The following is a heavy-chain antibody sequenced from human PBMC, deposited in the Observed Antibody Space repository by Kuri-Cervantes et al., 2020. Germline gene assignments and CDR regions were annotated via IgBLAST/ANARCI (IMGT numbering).Heavy chain of an antibody. J-gene: IGHJ5*02. Sequence: SETLSLTCTVSGGSISSNNYYWGWIRQPPGKGLEWIGNIYYSGSTYYNPSLKSRVTISVDTSKNQFSLKLSSVTAADTAVYYCASSLDIAAGFDPWGQGTLVTVSS. CDR3: ASSLDIAAGFDP. CDR1: GGSISSNNYY. D-gene: IGHD6-13*01. V-gene: IGHV4-39*01. CDR2: IYYSGST.